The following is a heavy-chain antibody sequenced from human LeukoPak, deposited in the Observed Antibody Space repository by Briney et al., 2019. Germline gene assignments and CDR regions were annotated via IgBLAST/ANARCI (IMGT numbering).Heavy chain of an antibody. CDR2: IYTSGST. CDR3: ARVIVDALDI. V-gene: IGHV4-61*02. CDR1: GGSISSGGYY. D-gene: IGHD3-22*01. J-gene: IGHJ3*02. Sequence: PSETLSLTCTVSGGSISSGGYYWSWIRQPAGKGLEWIGRIYTSGSTNYNPSLKSRVTISVDTSKNQFSLKLSSVTAADTAVYYCARVIVDALDIWGQGTMVTVSS.